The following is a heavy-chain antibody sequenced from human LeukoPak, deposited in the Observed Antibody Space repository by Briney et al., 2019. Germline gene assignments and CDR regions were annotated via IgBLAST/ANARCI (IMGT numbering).Heavy chain of an antibody. D-gene: IGHD1-7*01. V-gene: IGHV3-23*01. CDR1: GFTFSSYA. J-gene: IGHJ4*02. CDR2: ISGSGGST. CDR3: ATRRLYADQNYN. Sequence: GGSVRLSCAASGFTFSSYAMSWVRQAPGKGLEWVSAISGSGGSTYYADSVKGRFTISRDSSKNTLYLQMNSLRAEDTAVYYCATRRLYADQNYNWGQGTLVTVSS.